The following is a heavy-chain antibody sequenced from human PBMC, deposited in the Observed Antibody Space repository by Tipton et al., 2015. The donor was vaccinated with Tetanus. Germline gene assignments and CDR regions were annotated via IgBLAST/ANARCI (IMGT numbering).Heavy chain of an antibody. CDR1: GALITTGGYS. J-gene: IGHJ4*02. D-gene: IGHD5-12*01. V-gene: IGHV4-30-2*01. CDR2: IYQTDST. Sequence: TLSLTCNVSGALITTGGYSWGWIRQPPGQGLEWLGYIYQTDSTYYNPSVRSRLTLSLRRSKNQVSLKLSSGTAAGTAVYYCVRGRGLGAYSFGFEYWGQGALVTVSS. CDR3: VRGRGLGAYSFGFEY.